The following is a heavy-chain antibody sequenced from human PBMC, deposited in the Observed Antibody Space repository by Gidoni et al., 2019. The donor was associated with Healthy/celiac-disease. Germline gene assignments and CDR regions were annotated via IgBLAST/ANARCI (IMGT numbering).Heavy chain of an antibody. CDR3: AKDGCSGGSCYSEVGWFDP. J-gene: IGHJ5*02. V-gene: IGHV3-9*01. D-gene: IGHD2-15*01. CDR2: ISWNSGSI. CDR1: GFPFDDYA. Sequence: EVQLVESGGGLVQPGRSLRLSCAASGFPFDDYAMHWVRQAPGKGLEWVSGISWNSGSIGYADSVKGRFTISRDNAKNSLYLQMNSLRAEDTALYYCAKDGCSGGSCYSEVGWFDPWGQGTLVTVSS.